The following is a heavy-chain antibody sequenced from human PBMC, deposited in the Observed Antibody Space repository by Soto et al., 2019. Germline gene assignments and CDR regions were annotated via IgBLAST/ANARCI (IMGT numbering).Heavy chain of an antibody. V-gene: IGHV4-39*01. D-gene: IGHD1-26*01. CDR1: GGSISSSIYY. Sequence: SETLSLTCTVSGGSISSSIYYWGWVRHPPGKGLEWIGSIYYSGSTYYNPSLKSRVTISVDTSKNQFSLKLSSVTAADTAVYYCARHSSTGAGYFDYWGQGTLVTVSS. CDR3: ARHSSTGAGYFDY. CDR2: IYYSGST. J-gene: IGHJ4*02.